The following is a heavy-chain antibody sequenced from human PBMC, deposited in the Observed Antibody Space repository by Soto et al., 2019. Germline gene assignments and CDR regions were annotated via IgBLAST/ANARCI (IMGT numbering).Heavy chain of an antibody. CDR3: ARGDREDILVVVGARPGEYGIDI. V-gene: IGHV3-30-3*01. D-gene: IGHD2-15*01. CDR2: IAYDGSNA. CDR1: GFTFRNHA. Sequence: QVPLVESGGGVVQPGGSLRLSCAASGFTFRNHAMHWVRQAPGKGLECLAVIAYDGSNAFYRDSVKGRFTISRDNSKNTLCLHMNSLRSEDTGVYYCARGDREDILVVVGARPGEYGIDIWGQGTTVTVSS. J-gene: IGHJ6*02.